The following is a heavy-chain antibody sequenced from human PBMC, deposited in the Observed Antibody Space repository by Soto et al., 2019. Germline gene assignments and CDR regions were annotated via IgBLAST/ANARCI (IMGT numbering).Heavy chain of an antibody. V-gene: IGHV4-39*01. CDR2: IYYSGTT. CDR3: ARSLFGSGSYAYYYDY. J-gene: IGHJ4*02. CDR1: GGSVSSSSYY. D-gene: IGHD3-10*01. Sequence: WETLSLTCTVSGGSVSSSSYYWGWIRQPPGKGLEWIGSIYYSGTTNYNPSLKSRVTISVDTSKNQFSLKLSSVTAADTAVYYCARSLFGSGSYAYYYDYWGQGSLVTFSS.